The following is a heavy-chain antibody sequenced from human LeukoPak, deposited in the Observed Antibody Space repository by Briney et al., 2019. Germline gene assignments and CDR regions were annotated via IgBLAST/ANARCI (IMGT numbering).Heavy chain of an antibody. J-gene: IGHJ4*02. CDR2: INHSGST. CDR3: ASRAGGTFDY. V-gene: IGHV4-34*01. CDR1: GGSFSGYY. Sequence: SSETLSLTCAVYGGSFSGYYWSWIRQPPGKGLEWIGEINHSGSTNYNPSLKSRVTISVDTSKNQFSLKLSSVTAADTAVYYCASRAGGTFDYWGQGTLVTVSS. D-gene: IGHD3-16*01.